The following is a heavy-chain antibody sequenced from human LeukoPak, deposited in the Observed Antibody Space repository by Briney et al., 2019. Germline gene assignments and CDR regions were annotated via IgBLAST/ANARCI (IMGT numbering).Heavy chain of an antibody. D-gene: IGHD2-2*01. CDR3: ARGEFLQGVVVVPAALGYYYMDV. V-gene: IGHV1-2*06. CDR2: INPYSGDT. CDR1: GYTFTGYH. Sequence: ASVKVSCKASGYTFTGYHIHWARQAPGQGLERMGRINPYSGDTNFAQKFQGRVTMTRDASITTAYMDLSSLTPDDTAVYYCARGEFLQGVVVVPAALGYYYMDVWGKGTTVTVSS. J-gene: IGHJ6*03.